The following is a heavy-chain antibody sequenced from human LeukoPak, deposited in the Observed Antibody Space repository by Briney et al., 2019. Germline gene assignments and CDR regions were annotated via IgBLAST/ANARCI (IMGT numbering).Heavy chain of an antibody. CDR1: GFTFSSYA. J-gene: IGHJ4*02. CDR3: AKVNYDILTGYYTTLDY. CDR2: ISSSGGST. Sequence: GGSLRLSCAASGFTFSSYAMSWVRQAPGKGLEWVSAISSSGGSTYYADSVKGRFTISRDNSKNTLYLQMNSLRAEDTAVYYCAKVNYDILTGYYTTLDYWGQGTLVTVSS. V-gene: IGHV3-23*01. D-gene: IGHD3-9*01.